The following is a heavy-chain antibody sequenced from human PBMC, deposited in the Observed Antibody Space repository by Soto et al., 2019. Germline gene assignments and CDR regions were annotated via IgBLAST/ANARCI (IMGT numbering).Heavy chain of an antibody. D-gene: IGHD3-22*01. CDR3: AREADYETSAYYYLY. Sequence: QVQLVQSGAEVKKAGSSVKVSCKSSGGTFSNYAISWVRQAPGQGLEWMGGIIPLFGTAKYAQKFQGRVTITADESTRTAYMELSSLRSEDTAVYFCAREADYETSAYYYLYWGQGTLVTVSS. J-gene: IGHJ4*02. V-gene: IGHV1-69*01. CDR2: IIPLFGTA. CDR1: GGTFSNYA.